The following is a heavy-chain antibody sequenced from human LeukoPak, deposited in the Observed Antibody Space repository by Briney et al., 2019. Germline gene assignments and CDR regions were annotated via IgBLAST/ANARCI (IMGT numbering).Heavy chain of an antibody. V-gene: IGHV3-21*01. J-gene: IGHJ5*02. CDR2: ISSSSSYI. CDR1: GITFSSYS. D-gene: IGHD2-2*01. Sequence: GGSLRLSCAASGITFSSYSMNWVRQAPGKGLEWVSSISSSSSYIYYADSVKGRFTISRDNAKNSLYLQMNSLRAEDTAVYYCARGAVVVPAAMSQDGWFDPWGQGTLVTVSS. CDR3: ARGAVVVPAAMSQDGWFDP.